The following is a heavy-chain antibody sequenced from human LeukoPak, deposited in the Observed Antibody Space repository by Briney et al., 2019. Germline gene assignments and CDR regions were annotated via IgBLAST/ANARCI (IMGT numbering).Heavy chain of an antibody. D-gene: IGHD6-19*01. J-gene: IGHJ6*03. CDR3: ARGLEQWLVKYYYYMDV. CDR1: GGSISSYY. Sequence: SETLSLTCTVSGGSISSYYWSWIRQPAGKGLEWIGYIYYTGATSYNPSLKSRVTISVDTSKKQFSLKLTSVTAADTAVYYCARGLEQWLVKYYYYMDVWGKGTTVTVSS. CDR2: IYYTGAT. V-gene: IGHV4-59*08.